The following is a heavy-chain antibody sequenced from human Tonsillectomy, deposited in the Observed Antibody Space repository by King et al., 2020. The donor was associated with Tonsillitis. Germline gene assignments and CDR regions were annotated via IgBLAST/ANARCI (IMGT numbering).Heavy chain of an antibody. J-gene: IGHJ4*02. V-gene: IGHV3-7*01. CDR3: ARDRGLYDFWSGYSTGLGDY. CDR1: GFTFSSYW. CDR2: IKQDGSEK. D-gene: IGHD3-3*01. Sequence: VQLVESGGGLVQPGGSLRLSCAASGFTFSSYWMSWVRQAPGKGLEWVANIKQDGSEKYYVDSVKGRFTISRDNAKNSLYLQMKSLRAEDTAVYYCARDRGLYDFWSGYSTGLGDYWGQGTLVTVSS.